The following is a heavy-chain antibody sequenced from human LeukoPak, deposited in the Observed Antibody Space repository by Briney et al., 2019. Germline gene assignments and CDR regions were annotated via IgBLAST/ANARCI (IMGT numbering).Heavy chain of an antibody. CDR2: IKQDGSEK. CDR3: AREEGSSWLYYYYYYMDV. D-gene: IGHD6-13*01. V-gene: IGHV3-7*01. J-gene: IGHJ6*03. CDR1: GFTFSRYW. Sequence: GGSLRLSCAASGFTFSRYWMSWVRQAPGKGLEWVANIKQDGSEKYYVDSVKGRFTISRDNAKNSLYLQMNSLRAEDTAVYYCAREEGSSWLYYYYYYMDVWGKGTTVTVSS.